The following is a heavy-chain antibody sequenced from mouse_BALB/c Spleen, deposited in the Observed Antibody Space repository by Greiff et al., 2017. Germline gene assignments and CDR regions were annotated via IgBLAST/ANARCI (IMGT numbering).Heavy chain of an antibody. Sequence: VQLQQSGAELAKPGASVKMSCKASGYTFTSYWMHWVKQRPGQGLEWIGYINPSTGYTEYNQKFKDKATLTADKSSSTAYMQLSSLTSEESAVYYCAWKILRSNWYFDVWGAGTTVTVSS. V-gene: IGHV1-7*01. CDR1: GYTFTSYW. CDR3: AWKILRSNWYFDV. CDR2: INPSTGYT. D-gene: IGHD1-1*01. J-gene: IGHJ1*01.